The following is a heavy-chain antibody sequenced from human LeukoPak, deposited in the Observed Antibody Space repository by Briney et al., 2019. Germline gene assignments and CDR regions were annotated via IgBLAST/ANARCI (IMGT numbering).Heavy chain of an antibody. J-gene: IGHJ3*02. CDR3: ARDHYYDSSGTITGAFDI. Sequence: SETLSLTCTVSGGSISSSSYYWGWIRQPPGKGLEWIGSIYYSGSTYYNPSLKSRVTISVDTSKNQFSLKLSSVTAADTAVYYCARDHYYDSSGTITGAFDIWGQGTMVTVSS. D-gene: IGHD3-22*01. CDR2: IYYSGST. V-gene: IGHV4-39*07. CDR1: GGSISSSSYY.